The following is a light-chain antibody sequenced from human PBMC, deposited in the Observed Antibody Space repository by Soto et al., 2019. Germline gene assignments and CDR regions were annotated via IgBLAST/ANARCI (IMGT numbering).Light chain of an antibody. CDR1: QVISSW. CDR3: QQANSFPYT. V-gene: IGKV1-12*01. J-gene: IGKJ2*01. CDR2: ATS. Sequence: DIQMTQSPSSVAASVGDRVTITCRATQVISSWLAWYQQKQGKAPKLLIYATSNLQSGVPSRFSGSGSGTDFTLTITSLQPEDFATYYCQQANSFPYTFGQGTKLEIK.